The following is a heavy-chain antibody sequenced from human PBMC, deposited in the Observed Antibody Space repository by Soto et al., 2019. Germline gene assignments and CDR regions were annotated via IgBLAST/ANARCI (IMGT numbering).Heavy chain of an antibody. CDR1: GFTFSSYG. D-gene: IGHD3-10*01. CDR3: ASQYYGSGSIGYYYYYYMDV. J-gene: IGHJ6*03. Sequence: GGSLRLSCAASGFTFSSYGMHWVRQAPGKGLEWVAVIWYDGSNKYYADSVKGRFTISRDNSKNTLYLQMNSLRAEDTAVYYCASQYYGSGSIGYYYYYYMDVWGKGTTVTVSS. V-gene: IGHV3-33*01. CDR2: IWYDGSNK.